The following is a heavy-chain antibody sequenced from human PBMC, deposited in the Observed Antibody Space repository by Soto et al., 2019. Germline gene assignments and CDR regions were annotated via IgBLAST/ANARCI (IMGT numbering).Heavy chain of an antibody. V-gene: IGHV4-59*01. D-gene: IGHD5-18*01. Sequence: SETLSLTCPVSGGYLTNYYLSWIRPPPGKGLEWIGYIYSSGSTNYNPSLKSRVTISADTSKNQVSLKLTSVTAADTAVYYCARDHPHSYGIYYFDYWGQGTLVTVSS. J-gene: IGHJ4*02. CDR2: IYSSGST. CDR3: ARDHPHSYGIYYFDY. CDR1: GGYLTNYY.